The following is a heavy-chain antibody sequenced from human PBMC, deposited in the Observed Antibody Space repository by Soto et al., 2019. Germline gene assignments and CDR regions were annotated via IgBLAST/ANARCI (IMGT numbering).Heavy chain of an antibody. CDR2: IIPIFGTA. CDR3: AREAPATDTAMAN. J-gene: IGHJ4*02. V-gene: IGHV1-69*01. Sequence: VKVSCKASGGTFSSYAISWVRQAPGQGLEWMGGIIPIFGTANYAQTFQGRVTITAYESTSTAYIELSSLRSEDTAVYYCAREAPATDTAMANGGQGTLVTVSS. D-gene: IGHD5-18*01. CDR1: GGTFSSYA.